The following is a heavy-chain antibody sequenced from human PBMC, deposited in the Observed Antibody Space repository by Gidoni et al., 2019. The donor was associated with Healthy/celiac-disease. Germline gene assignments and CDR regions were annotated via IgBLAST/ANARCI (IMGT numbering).Heavy chain of an antibody. Sequence: EVQLVESGGGLVQPGGSLRLSCAASGFTFSSYWMHWVRQAPGQGLVWVSRINSDGSNTSYADSVKGRFTISRDNAKNTLYLQMNSLRAEDTAVYYCAGRDRDDGSEYYYYGMDVWGQGTTVTVSS. CDR2: INSDGSNT. D-gene: IGHD4-17*01. CDR3: AGRDRDDGSEYYYYGMDV. V-gene: IGHV3-74*01. CDR1: GFTFSSYW. J-gene: IGHJ6*02.